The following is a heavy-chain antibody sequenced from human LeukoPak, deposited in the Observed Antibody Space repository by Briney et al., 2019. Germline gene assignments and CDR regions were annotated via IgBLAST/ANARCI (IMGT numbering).Heavy chain of an antibody. D-gene: IGHD3-22*01. V-gene: IGHV3-30-3*01. CDR3: AREGVPWGYYYDSSGYYY. CDR1: GFTFSSYA. Sequence: GGSLGLSCAASGFTFSSYAMHWVRQAPGKGLEWVAVISYDGSNKYYADSVKGRFTISRDNSKNTLYLQMNSLRAEDTAVYYCAREGVPWGYYYDSSGYYYWGQGTLVTVSS. CDR2: ISYDGSNK. J-gene: IGHJ4*02.